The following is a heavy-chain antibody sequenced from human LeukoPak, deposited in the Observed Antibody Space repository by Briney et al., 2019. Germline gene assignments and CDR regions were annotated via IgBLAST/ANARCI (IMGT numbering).Heavy chain of an antibody. D-gene: IGHD3-10*01. CDR2: ISYDGSNK. Sequence: GGSLRLSCAASGFTFSSYAMHWVRQAPGKGLEWVAVISYDGSNKYYADSVKGRFTISRDNSKNTLYLQMNSLRAEDTAVYYCAKGAYGAYYPDAFDIWGQGTMVTVSS. V-gene: IGHV3-30-3*01. J-gene: IGHJ3*02. CDR3: AKGAYGAYYPDAFDI. CDR1: GFTFSSYA.